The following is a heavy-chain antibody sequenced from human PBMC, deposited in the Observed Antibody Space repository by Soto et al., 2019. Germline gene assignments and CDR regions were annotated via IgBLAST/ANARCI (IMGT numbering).Heavy chain of an antibody. J-gene: IGHJ4*02. V-gene: IGHV6-1*01. CDR2: TYYRSKWNN. CDR1: GDSVSSNSAA. D-gene: IGHD6-13*01. Sequence: PSQTLSLTCAISGDSVSSNSAAWNWVRQSPSRGLEWLGRTYYRSKWNNDYAVYVKRRITINLDTSKNQFSLQLNSVTPEDTAVYYCAREGGDSSSWYCDYWGQGTLVTVSS. CDR3: AREGGDSSSWYCDY.